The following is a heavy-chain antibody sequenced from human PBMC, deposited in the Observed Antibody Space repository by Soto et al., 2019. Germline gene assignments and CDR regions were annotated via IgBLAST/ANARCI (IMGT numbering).Heavy chain of an antibody. CDR3: ARDVGHYYDGSGFKIDFDY. V-gene: IGHV1-18*01. CDR2: LSAYNGNT. D-gene: IGHD3-22*01. Sequence: QVQLVQSGAEVKKPGASVKVSCKVSGYTFTNYGISWVRQTPGQGLEWMGWLSAYNGNTNYAQKLQGRVTMTTDTSTSTAYMELRSLRSDDTAVYYCARDVGHYYDGSGFKIDFDYWGQGTLVTISS. J-gene: IGHJ4*02. CDR1: GYTFTNYG.